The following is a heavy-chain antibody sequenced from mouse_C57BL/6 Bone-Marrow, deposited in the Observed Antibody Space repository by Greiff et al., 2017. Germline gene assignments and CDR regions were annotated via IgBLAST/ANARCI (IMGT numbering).Heavy chain of an antibody. Sequence: EVKVEESGGGLVQPGGSMKLSCAASGFTFSDAWMDWVRQSPEKGLEWVAEIRNKANNHATYYAESVKGRFTISRDDSKSSVYLQMNSLRAEDTGIYYCTSPSDYEGYYAMDYWGQGTSVTVSS. D-gene: IGHD2-4*01. V-gene: IGHV6-6*01. CDR3: TSPSDYEGYYAMDY. CDR1: GFTFSDAW. CDR2: IRNKANNHAT. J-gene: IGHJ4*01.